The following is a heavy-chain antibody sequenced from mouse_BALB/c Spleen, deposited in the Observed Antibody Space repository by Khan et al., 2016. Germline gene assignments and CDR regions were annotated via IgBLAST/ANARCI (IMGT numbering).Heavy chain of an antibody. CDR2: IDPENGTT. Sequence: EVQLQESGAELVRPGALVKLSCKASGFNIDDYYMHWVKQRPEPGLAWIGWIDPENGTTIYAPTFQGKASITADTSSHTAYLLLSSLTSEDTAVYYWSLDVAWFAYWGQGTLVTVAA. CDR3: SLDVAWFAY. CDR1: GFNIDDYY. D-gene: IGHD6-2*01. J-gene: IGHJ3*01. V-gene: IGHV14-1*02.